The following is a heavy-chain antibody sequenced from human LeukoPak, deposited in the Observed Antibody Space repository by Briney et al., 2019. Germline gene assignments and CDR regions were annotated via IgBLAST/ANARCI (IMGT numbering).Heavy chain of an antibody. CDR2: IYPGDSTT. CDR3: ARHSSDPPKYQLLHYYYYYMDV. D-gene: IGHD2-2*01. V-gene: IGHV5-51*01. J-gene: IGHJ6*03. Sequence: GESLKVSCKGSGYRFNNYWIAWVRQMPGKGLEWMGIIYPGDSTTRYSPSFQGQVTISADKSISTAYLHWSSLKASDTAMYYCARHSSDPPKYQLLHYYYYYMDVWGKGTTVTVSS. CDR1: GYRFNNYW.